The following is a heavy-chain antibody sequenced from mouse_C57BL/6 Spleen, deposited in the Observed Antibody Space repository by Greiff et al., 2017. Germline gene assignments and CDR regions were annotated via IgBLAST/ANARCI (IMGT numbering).Heavy chain of an antibody. V-gene: IGHV3-6*01. CDR3: ARDPRNWYFDV. J-gene: IGHJ1*03. CDR2: ISYDGSN. CDR1: GYSITSGYY. Sequence: EVQLVESGPGLVKPSQSLSLTCSVTGYSITSGYYWNWIRQFPGNKLEWMGYISYDGSNNYNPSLKNRISITRDTSKNQFFLKLNSVTTEDTATYYCARDPRNWYFDVWGTGTTVTVSS.